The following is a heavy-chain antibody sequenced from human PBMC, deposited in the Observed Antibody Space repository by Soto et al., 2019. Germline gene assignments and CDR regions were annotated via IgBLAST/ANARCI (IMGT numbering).Heavy chain of an antibody. J-gene: IGHJ6*02. CDR3: AKEELEPNSYYYGMDV. D-gene: IGHD1-1*01. V-gene: IGHV3-23*01. CDR1: GFTFSSYA. Sequence: PGGSLRLSCSASGFTFSSYAMSSVRQAPGKGLEWVSAISGSGGSTYYADSVKGRFTISRDNSKNTLYLQMNSLRAEDTAVYYCAKEELEPNSYYYGMDVWGQGTTVT. CDR2: ISGSGGST.